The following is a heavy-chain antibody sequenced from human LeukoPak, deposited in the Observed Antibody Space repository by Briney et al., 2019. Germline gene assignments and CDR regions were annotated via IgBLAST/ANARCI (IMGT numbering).Heavy chain of an antibody. CDR1: GFTFSSYA. Sequence: EGSLRLSCAASGFTFSSYAMHWVRQAPGKGLEWVAVISYDGSNKYYADSVKGRFTISRDNSKNTLYLQMNSLRAEDTAVYYCARGYCSSTSCYTFDYWDQGTLVTVSS. CDR3: ARGYCSSTSCYTFDY. J-gene: IGHJ4*02. D-gene: IGHD2-2*01. CDR2: ISYDGSNK. V-gene: IGHV3-30*04.